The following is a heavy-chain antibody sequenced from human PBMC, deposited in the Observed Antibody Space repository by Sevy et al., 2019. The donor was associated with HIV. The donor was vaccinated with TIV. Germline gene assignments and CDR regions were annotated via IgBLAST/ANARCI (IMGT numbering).Heavy chain of an antibody. CDR1: GFTFSSYG. D-gene: IGHD3-10*01. J-gene: IGHJ4*02. CDR3: ARDKLLPFTVTMVRGALSYYFDS. V-gene: IGHV3-33*01. CDR2: IWYDGSSK. Sequence: GGSLRLSCAASGFTFSSYGMHWVRQAPGKGLEWVADIWYDGSSKYYADSVKGRFTVSRDNSKNTLYLQMNSLRAEDTAVYYCARDKLLPFTVTMVRGALSYYFDSWGQGTLVTVSS.